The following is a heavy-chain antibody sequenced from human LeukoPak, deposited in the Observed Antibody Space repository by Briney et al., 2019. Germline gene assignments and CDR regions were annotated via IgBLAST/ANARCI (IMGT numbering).Heavy chain of an antibody. CDR2: MNPNSGNT. CDR1: GYTFTSYD. J-gene: IGHJ5*02. V-gene: IGHV1-8*01. Sequence: ASVKVSFKASGYTFTSYDINWVRQATGQGLEWMGWMNPNSGNTGYAQKFQGRVTMTRNTSISTAYMELSSLRSEDTAVYYCARLYCGGDCYSGGWFDPWGQGTLVTVSS. D-gene: IGHD2-21*02. CDR3: ARLYCGGDCYSGGWFDP.